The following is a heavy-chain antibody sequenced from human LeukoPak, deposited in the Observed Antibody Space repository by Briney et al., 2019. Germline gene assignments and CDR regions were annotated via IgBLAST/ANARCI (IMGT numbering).Heavy chain of an antibody. V-gene: IGHV3-30*04. J-gene: IGHJ4*02. D-gene: IGHD3-9*01. CDR3: AKGGDLLTRYPGAY. CDR2: ISYDGSNE. Sequence: GGSLRLSCAASGFTFSSYVMHWVRQAPGKGLEWVAIISYDGSNEYYADSVKGRFTISRDNSKNTLYLQMNSLRAEDTAVYYCAKGGDLLTRYPGAYWGQGTLVTVSS. CDR1: GFTFSSYV.